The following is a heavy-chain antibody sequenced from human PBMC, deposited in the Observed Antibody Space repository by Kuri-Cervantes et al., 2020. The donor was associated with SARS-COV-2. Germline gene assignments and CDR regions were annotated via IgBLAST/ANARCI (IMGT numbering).Heavy chain of an antibody. CDR3: ARDPHHY. CDR1: GFTFSSYA. Sequence: LSLTCAASGFTFSSYAMHWVRQAPGKGLEWVAVISYDGSNKYYADSVKGRFTISRDNSKNTLYLQMNSLRAVDTAVYYCARDPHHYWGQGTLVTVSS. CDR2: ISYDGSNK. V-gene: IGHV3-30-3*01. J-gene: IGHJ4*02.